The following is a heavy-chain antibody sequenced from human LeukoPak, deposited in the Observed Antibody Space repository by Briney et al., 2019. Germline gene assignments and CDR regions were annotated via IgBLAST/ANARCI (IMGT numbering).Heavy chain of an antibody. CDR1: GFXFSTYA. D-gene: IGHD2-15*01. J-gene: IGHJ3*01. CDR2: ISGNGRST. Sequence: PGGSLRLSCTASGFXFSTYATHWVRQAPGKGLEYVSGISGNGRSTFYASSVKGRFTVSRDNSKDTLYLQMGSLRAEDMAVYYCTRDIGRLRGDAFDFWGQGTMVTVSS. V-gene: IGHV3-64*01. CDR3: TRDIGRLRGDAFDF.